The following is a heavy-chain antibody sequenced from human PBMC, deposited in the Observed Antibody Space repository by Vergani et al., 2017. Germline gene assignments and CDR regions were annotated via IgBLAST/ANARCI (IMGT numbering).Heavy chain of an antibody. CDR2: IYYSGST. CDR3: ARHPPSSSWRNWFDP. Sequence: QVQLQESGPGLVKPSETLSLTCTVSGGSISSYYWSWIRQPPGKGLEWIGYIYYSGSTNYNPSLKSRVTISVDTSKNQFSLKLSSVTAADTAVYYCARHPPSSSWRNWFDPWGQGTLVTVSS. CDR1: GGSISSYY. V-gene: IGHV4-59*08. J-gene: IGHJ5*02. D-gene: IGHD6-13*01.